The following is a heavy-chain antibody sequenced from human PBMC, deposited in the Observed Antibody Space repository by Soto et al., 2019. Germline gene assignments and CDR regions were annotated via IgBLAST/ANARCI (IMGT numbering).Heavy chain of an antibody. V-gene: IGHV3-23*01. CDR1: GFTFSDYG. D-gene: IGHD1-26*01. CDR2: ISGGAENT. CDR3: ARDVGGDALFDT. Sequence: EVQLLESGGGLVRPGGSLRLSCIASGFTFSDYGMSWVRQAPGKGLEWVSTISGGAENTHYADSVNGRFTISRDNSKNMQYLQMSGLRAEDTAHYYCARDVGGDALFDTGGQGALVTVSS. J-gene: IGHJ4*02.